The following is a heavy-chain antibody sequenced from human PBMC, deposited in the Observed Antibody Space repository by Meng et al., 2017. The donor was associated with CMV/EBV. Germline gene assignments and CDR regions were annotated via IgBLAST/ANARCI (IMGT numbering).Heavy chain of an antibody. Sequence: GESLKISCAASGFTFSSYSMNWVRQAPGKGLEWVSSISSSSSYIYYADSVKGRFTISRDNAKNSLYLQMNSLRAEDTAVYYCARGYCSSTSCYKDAFDIWGQGTMVTVSS. CDR1: GFTFSSYS. D-gene: IGHD2-2*02. V-gene: IGHV3-21*04. J-gene: IGHJ3*02. CDR2: ISSSSSYI. CDR3: ARGYCSSTSCYKDAFDI.